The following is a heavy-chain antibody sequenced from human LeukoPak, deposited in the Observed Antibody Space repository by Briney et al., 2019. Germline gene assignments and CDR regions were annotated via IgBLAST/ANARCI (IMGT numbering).Heavy chain of an antibody. CDR3: ARASSPTYYYDSSGSCNFQH. Sequence: PGGSLRLSCAASGFTFSDYYMSWLRQAPGKGLEWVSYISSSDSTIYYADSVKGRFTISRDNAKNSLYLQMNSLRAEDTAVYYCARASSPTYYYDSSGSCNFQHWGQGTLVTVSS. CDR2: ISSSDSTI. V-gene: IGHV3-11*01. CDR1: GFTFSDYY. J-gene: IGHJ1*01. D-gene: IGHD3-22*01.